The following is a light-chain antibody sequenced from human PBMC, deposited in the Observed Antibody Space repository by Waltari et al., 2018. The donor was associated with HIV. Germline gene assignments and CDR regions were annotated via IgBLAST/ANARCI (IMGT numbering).Light chain of an antibody. CDR3: TSYSYSHHFA. J-gene: IGLJ3*02. CDR1: DREIGFSPF. CDR2: RGT. Sequence: QSVLTQPASVSGSPGPSISISCTGTDREIGFSPFVSWYPHLPGKAPRLIIYRGTDRASGISSRFSASKSGNTASLSISGLQLEDEGDYYCTSYSYSHHFAFGGGTTLTVL. V-gene: IGLV2-14*01.